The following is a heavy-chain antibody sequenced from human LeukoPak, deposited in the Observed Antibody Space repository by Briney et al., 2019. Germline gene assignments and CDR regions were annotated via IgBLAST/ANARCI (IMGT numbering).Heavy chain of an antibody. CDR3: AREPTRSIVGPTDAFDI. J-gene: IGHJ3*02. CDR1: GFTFSSYG. V-gene: IGHV3-30*03. D-gene: IGHD1-26*01. Sequence: GGSLRLSCAASGFTFSSYGMHWVRQAPGKGLEWVAVISYDGTNKYYADSVKGRFTISRDNSKNTLYLQMNSLRAEDTAVYYCAREPTRSIVGPTDAFDIWGQGTMVTVSS. CDR2: ISYDGTNK.